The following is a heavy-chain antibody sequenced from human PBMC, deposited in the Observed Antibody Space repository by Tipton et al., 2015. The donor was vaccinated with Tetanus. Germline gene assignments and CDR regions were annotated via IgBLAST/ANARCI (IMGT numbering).Heavy chain of an antibody. J-gene: IGHJ4*02. V-gene: IGHV1-46*01. CDR2: INPTSGST. CDR3: ARDGRIAGSYYFDY. D-gene: IGHD6-13*01. Sequence: QVQLVQSGAEIKKPGASVKVSCKASGYTFTSYYMHWVRQAPGQGLEWMGIINPTSGSTTYAQRFQGRVTMTRDTSTSTVYMEQSNLRSEDTAVCSRARDGRIAGSYYFDYCGQATLVTVSS. CDR1: GYTFTSYY.